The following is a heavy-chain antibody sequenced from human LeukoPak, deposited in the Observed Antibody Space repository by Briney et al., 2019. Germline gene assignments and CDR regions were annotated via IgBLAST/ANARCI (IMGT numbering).Heavy chain of an antibody. CDR2: ISGSGGST. D-gene: IGHD3-9*01. Sequence: PGGSLRLSCAASGFTFSSYAMSWVRQAPGKGLEWVSAISGSGGSTYYADSVKGRFTISRGNSKNTLYLQMNSLRAEDTAVYYCAKDSARITISNFQHWGQGTLVTVSS. J-gene: IGHJ1*01. V-gene: IGHV3-23*01. CDR3: AKDSARITISNFQH. CDR1: GFTFSSYA.